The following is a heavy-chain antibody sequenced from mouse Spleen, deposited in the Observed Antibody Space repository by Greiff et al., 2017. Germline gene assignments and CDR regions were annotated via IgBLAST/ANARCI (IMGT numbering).Heavy chain of an antibody. D-gene: IGHD1-1*01. CDR1: GFTFSSYA. Sequence: EVQLQESGGGLVKPGGSLKLSCAASGFTFSSYAMSWVRQTPEKRLEWVATISDGGSYTYYPDNVKGRFTISRDNAKNNLYLQMSHLKSEDTAMYYCARDNYYGSSYDPFDYWGQGTTLTVSS. J-gene: IGHJ2*01. V-gene: IGHV5-4*01. CDR2: ISDGGSYT. CDR3: ARDNYYGSSYDPFDY.